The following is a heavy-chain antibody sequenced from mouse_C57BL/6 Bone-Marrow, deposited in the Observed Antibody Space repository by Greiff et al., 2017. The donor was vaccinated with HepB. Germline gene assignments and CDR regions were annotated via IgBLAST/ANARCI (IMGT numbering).Heavy chain of an antibody. CDR1: GYTFTSYW. V-gene: IGHV1-53*01. D-gene: IGHD1-1*01. Sequence: QVHVKQSGTELVKPGASVKLSCKASGYTFTSYWMHWVKQRPGQGLEWIGNINPSNGGTNYNEKFKSKATLTVDKSSTTAYMQLSSLTSEDSAVYYCARSHYYYGSSYYAMDYWGQGTSVTVSS. J-gene: IGHJ4*01. CDR2: INPSNGGT. CDR3: ARSHYYYGSSYYAMDY.